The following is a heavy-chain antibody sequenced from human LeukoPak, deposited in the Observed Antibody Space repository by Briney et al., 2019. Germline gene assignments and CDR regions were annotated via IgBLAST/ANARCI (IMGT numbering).Heavy chain of an antibody. V-gene: IGHV3-30-3*01. J-gene: IGHJ5*02. D-gene: IGHD5-24*01. Sequence: GGSLRLSRAASGFTFSSYAMHWVRQAPGKGLEWVAVISYDGSNKYYADSVKGRFTISRDNSKNTLYLQMNSLRAEDTAVYYCARALRDGYNSAGNWFDPWGQGTLVTVSS. CDR2: ISYDGSNK. CDR3: ARALRDGYNSAGNWFDP. CDR1: GFTFSSYA.